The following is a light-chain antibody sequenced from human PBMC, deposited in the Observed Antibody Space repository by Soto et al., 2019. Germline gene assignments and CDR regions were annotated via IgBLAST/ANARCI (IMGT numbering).Light chain of an antibody. CDR2: STS. CDR3: QQYGASPPAT. CDR1: ESISSSY. Sequence: EIVLTQSPGALSLSPGEGATLRCSASESISSSYLAWYQQRRGQAPRLLLYSTSTRAAGISPRFSGSGAGRDFTLTISSLEPEDSAIYYCQQYGASPPATFGGGTRVEI. V-gene: IGKV3-20*01. J-gene: IGKJ4*01.